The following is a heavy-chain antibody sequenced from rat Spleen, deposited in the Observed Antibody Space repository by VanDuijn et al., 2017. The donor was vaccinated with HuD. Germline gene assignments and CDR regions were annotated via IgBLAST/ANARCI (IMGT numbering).Heavy chain of an antibody. CDR2: ITNTGDST. D-gene: IGHD1-5*01. Sequence: EVQLMESGGGLVQPGRSLKLSCVASGFTFNNYWMTWIRQAPGKGLEWVASITNTGDSTYYPDSVKGRFTISRDNAKSTLYLQMNSLRSEDTATDYCTREGDIRASYIMDAWGQGTSVTVSS. J-gene: IGHJ4*01. CDR3: TREGDIRASYIMDA. CDR1: GFTFNNYW. V-gene: IGHV5-31*01.